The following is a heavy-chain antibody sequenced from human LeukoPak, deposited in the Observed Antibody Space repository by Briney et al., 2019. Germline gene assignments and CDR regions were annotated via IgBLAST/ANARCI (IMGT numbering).Heavy chain of an antibody. V-gene: IGHV4-59*01. CDR3: ARHWHNDGFDF. J-gene: IGHJ4*02. CDR2: IYYSGST. D-gene: IGHD2-21*01. CDR1: GGSISSYY. Sequence: SSETLSLTCTVSGGSISSYYWSWIRQPPGKGLEWIGYIYYSGSTNYNPSLKSRVTISVDTSKNQFSLKLSSVTAADTAIYYCARHWHNDGFDFWGQGTLVTVSS.